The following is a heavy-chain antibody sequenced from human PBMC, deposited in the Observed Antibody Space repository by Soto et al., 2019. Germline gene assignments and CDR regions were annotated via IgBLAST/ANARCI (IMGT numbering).Heavy chain of an antibody. CDR3: ARSLCGGNVNFDY. V-gene: IGHV1-8*01. Sequence: QVQLVQSGAEVKKPGASVKVSCKASGYAFTSYDINWVRQATGQGLEWMGWMNPNSGDTGYVEKFQGRVTMTRDTSITTAYMELSSLRSEDTAVYYCARSLCGGNVNFDYWGQGTLLTVSS. CDR2: MNPNSGDT. D-gene: IGHD2-21*01. CDR1: GYAFTSYD. J-gene: IGHJ4*02.